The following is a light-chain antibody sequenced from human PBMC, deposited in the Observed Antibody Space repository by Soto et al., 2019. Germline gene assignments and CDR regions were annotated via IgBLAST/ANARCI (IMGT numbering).Light chain of an antibody. CDR3: LQTYTVPRT. J-gene: IGKJ2*01. CDR2: DAS. CDR1: QSISTS. V-gene: IGKV1-39*01. Sequence: DIQMTQSPSSLSASVGDRVTITCRASQSISTSLCWFQQKPGRAPKLLISDASTLQSGVPSRFSGSGFGTEFTLTISSLQPEDFAAYYCLQTYTVPRTFGQGTNLDIK.